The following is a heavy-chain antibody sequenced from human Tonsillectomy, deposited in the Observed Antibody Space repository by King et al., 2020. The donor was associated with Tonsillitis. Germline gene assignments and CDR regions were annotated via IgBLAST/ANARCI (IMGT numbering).Heavy chain of an antibody. CDR2: IYYSGST. CDR3: ARPIRGYCRCGSCYGSWYY. CDR1: GGSISSSSYY. V-gene: IGHV4-39*01. Sequence: QLPESGPGLVKPSATLSLTCTVSGGSISSSSYYWGWIRQPPGKGLEWIGSIYYSGSTYYNPSLKSRVTISVDTSKNQFSLKLSSVTAADTAVYYCARPIRGYCRCGSCYGSWYYWGQGTRVTVSS. J-gene: IGHJ4*02. D-gene: IGHD2-15*01.